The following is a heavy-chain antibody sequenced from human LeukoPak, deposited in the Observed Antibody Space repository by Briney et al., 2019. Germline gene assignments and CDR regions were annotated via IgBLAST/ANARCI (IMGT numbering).Heavy chain of an antibody. Sequence: SETLSLTCTVSGGSISSYYWSWIRQPAGKGLEWIGRICTSGSTNYNPSLKSRVTMSVDTSKNQSSLKLSSVTAADTAVYYCAREGQQLTLYYYYYYYMDVWGKGTTVTISS. CDR3: AREGQQLTLYYYYYYYMDV. J-gene: IGHJ6*03. V-gene: IGHV4-4*07. CDR2: ICTSGST. CDR1: GGSISSYY. D-gene: IGHD6-13*01.